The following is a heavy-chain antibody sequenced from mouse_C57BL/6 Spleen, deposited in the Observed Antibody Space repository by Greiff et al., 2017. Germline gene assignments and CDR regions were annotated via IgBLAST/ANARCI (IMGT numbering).Heavy chain of an antibody. V-gene: IGHV1-52*01. J-gene: IGHJ2*01. CDR2: IDPSDSAT. CDR1: GYTFTSYW. Sequence: QVQLQQPGAELVRPGSSVKLSCKASGYTFTSYWMHWVRQRPIQGLEWIGNIDPSDSATHYNPKFKDKATFTVDKSSSTAYMQLSILTSYDAAFYYCARSDFYYFDYWGQGTTLTVSS. CDR3: ARSDFYYFDY.